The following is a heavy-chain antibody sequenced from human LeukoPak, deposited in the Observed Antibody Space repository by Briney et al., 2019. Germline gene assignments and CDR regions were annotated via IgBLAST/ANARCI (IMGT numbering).Heavy chain of an antibody. D-gene: IGHD3-22*01. CDR2: ISDGSVNT. CDR1: ECTFSNYA. CDR3: AKDYYDSSGYYRGFDY. V-gene: IGHV3-23*01. J-gene: IGHJ4*02. Sequence: PGGSLRLFCAASECTFSNYAMSWVRQAPGKGLEWVSAISDGSVNTYYADSVKGRFSISRDNSKNTLYLQMNSLRAEDTAVYYCAKDYYDSSGYYRGFDYWGQGTLVTVSS.